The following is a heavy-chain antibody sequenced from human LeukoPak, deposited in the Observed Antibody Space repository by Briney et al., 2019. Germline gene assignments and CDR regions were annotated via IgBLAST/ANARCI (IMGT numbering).Heavy chain of an antibody. CDR1: GFPLRNYA. V-gene: IGHV3-23*01. D-gene: IGHD2-15*01. CDR2: INGSGGST. J-gene: IGHJ4*02. CDR3: AGIGYCSGGSCPPDY. Sequence: GGSLRLSCAASGFPLRNYAMSWVRQAPGKGLEWVSDINGSGGSTYYADSVKGRFTISRDNAKNSLYLQMNSLRAEDTAVYYCAGIGYCSGGSCPPDYWGQGTLVTVSS.